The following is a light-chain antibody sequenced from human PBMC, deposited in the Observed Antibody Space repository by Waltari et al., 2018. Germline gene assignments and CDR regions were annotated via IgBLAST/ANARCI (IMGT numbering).Light chain of an antibody. V-gene: IGLV2-14*01. CDR1: SSDVGGYNY. CDR3: SSYTSSSTLV. CDR2: EVS. Sequence: QSALTQPASVSGSPGQSFTISCPGTSSDVGGYNYVSWYQQHPGKAPNLMIYEVSNRPSGVSNRFSGSKSGNTASLTISGLQAEDEADYYCSSYTSSSTLVFGGGTKLTVL. J-gene: IGLJ3*02.